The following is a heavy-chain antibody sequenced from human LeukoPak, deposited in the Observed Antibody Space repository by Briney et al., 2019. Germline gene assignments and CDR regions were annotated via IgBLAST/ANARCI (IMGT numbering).Heavy chain of an antibody. V-gene: IGHV4-34*01. CDR2: INHSGST. Sequence: SETLSLTCAVYGGSFSGYYWSWIRQPPGKGLEWIGEINHSGSTNYNPSLKSRVTISVDTSKNQFSLKLSSVTAADTAVYYCASQPRYSSSWYRPFDYWGQGTLVTVSS. D-gene: IGHD6-13*01. CDR3: ASQPRYSSSWYRPFDY. J-gene: IGHJ4*02. CDR1: GGSFSGYY.